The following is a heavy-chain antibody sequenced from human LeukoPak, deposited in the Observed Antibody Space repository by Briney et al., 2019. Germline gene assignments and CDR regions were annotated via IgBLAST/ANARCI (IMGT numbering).Heavy chain of an antibody. CDR1: GFSLSSYS. CDR3: ARDTNYDFWSGYPSDAFDI. J-gene: IGHJ3*02. V-gene: IGHV3-30*03. D-gene: IGHD3-3*01. CDR2: ISYDGSNK. Sequence: GGSLRLSCVASGFSLSSYSMNWVRQAPGKGLEWVAVISYDGSNKYYADSVKGRFTISRDNSKNTLYLQMNSLRAEDTAVYYCARDTNYDFWSGYPSDAFDIWGQGTMVTVSS.